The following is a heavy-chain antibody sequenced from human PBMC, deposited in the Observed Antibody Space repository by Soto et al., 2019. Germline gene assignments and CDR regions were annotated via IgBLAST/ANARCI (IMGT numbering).Heavy chain of an antibody. D-gene: IGHD6-13*01. CDR3: ARQLTAAADIDN. Sequence: GESLKISCNGSGYGFPIYCIALVLQMPGKGLEWMGIIDPGDSDTRYSPSFQGQVTISADKSISTAYLQWSSLKASDSAMYYCARQLTAAADIDNWGQGTLVTVSS. CDR1: GYGFPIYC. V-gene: IGHV5-51*01. J-gene: IGHJ4*02. CDR2: IDPGDSDT.